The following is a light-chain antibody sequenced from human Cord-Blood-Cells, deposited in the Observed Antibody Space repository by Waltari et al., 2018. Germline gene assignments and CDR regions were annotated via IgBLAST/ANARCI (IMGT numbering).Light chain of an antibody. CDR1: QSVSSY. CDR2: DAS. CDR3: QQRSNWPPFT. J-gene: IGKJ3*01. V-gene: IGKV3-11*01. Sequence: EIVLTQSPATLSLSPGERATLSCRASQSVSSYLAWYQYKPGQAPRLLIYDASNRATGIPARFSGSGSGTDFTLTISSLEPEDFAVYYCQQRSNWPPFTFGPGTKVDIK.